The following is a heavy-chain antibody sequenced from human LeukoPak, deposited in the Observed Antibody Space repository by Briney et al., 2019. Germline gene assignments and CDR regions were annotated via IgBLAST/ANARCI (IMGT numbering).Heavy chain of an antibody. D-gene: IGHD6-6*01. J-gene: IGHJ4*02. CDR3: ARLEAARPPDY. Sequence: SETLSLTCTVSGGSISSSSYYWGWIRQPPGKGLEWIGSIYYSGSTYYTPSLKSRVTISVDTSKNQFSLKLSSVTAADTAVYYCARLEAARPPDYWGQGTLVTVSS. V-gene: IGHV4-39*01. CDR2: IYYSGST. CDR1: GGSISSSSYY.